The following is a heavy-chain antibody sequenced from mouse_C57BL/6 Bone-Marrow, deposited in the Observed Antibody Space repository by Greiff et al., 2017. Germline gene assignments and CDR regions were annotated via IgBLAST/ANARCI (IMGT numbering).Heavy chain of an antibody. J-gene: IGHJ2*01. V-gene: IGHV1-19*01. Sequence: EVKLQESGPVLVKPGASVKMSCKASGYTFTDYYMNWVKQSHGKSLEWIGVINPYNGGTSYNQKFKGKATLTVDKSSSTAYMELNSLTSEDSAVYYCARIPPIYYYGSSAFDYWGQGTTLTVSS. CDR1: GYTFTDYY. CDR2: INPYNGGT. D-gene: IGHD1-1*01. CDR3: ARIPPIYYYGSSAFDY.